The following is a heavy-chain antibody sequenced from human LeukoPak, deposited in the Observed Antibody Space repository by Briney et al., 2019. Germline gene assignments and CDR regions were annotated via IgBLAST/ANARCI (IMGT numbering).Heavy chain of an antibody. CDR1: GYSFTNYW. CDR3: ARLYGSGSYYNMQGNRLDP. V-gene: IGHV5-51*01. J-gene: IGHJ5*02. D-gene: IGHD3-10*01. CDR2: IYPGDSDT. Sequence: GESLKISCKGSGYSFTNYWIGWVRQMPGKGLEWMGFIYPGDSDTRYSPSFQGQVTISADKSISTAYLQWSSLKASDTAMYYCARLYGSGSYYNMQGNRLDPWGQGTLVTVSS.